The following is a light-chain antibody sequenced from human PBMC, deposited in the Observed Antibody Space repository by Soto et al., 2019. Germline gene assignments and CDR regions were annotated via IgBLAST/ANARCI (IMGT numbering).Light chain of an antibody. CDR1: RSISSTY. V-gene: IGKV3-20*01. J-gene: IGKJ2*01. CDR2: GAS. Sequence: EIVLTQSPGTLSLSPGERATLSCRASRSISSTYLAWYQQKPGQAPRLLIYGASSRATGIPDRFSGSGSGTDFTLTIIILEPEDFAVYYCQQYGGSPPYTFGQGTKLEIK. CDR3: QQYGGSPPYT.